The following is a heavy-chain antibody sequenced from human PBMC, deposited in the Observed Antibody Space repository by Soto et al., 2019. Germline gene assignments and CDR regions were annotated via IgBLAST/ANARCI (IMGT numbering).Heavy chain of an antibody. J-gene: IGHJ5*02. CDR1: GFMFTSSA. D-gene: IGHD3-22*01. CDR2: LVVGSGNT. V-gene: IGHV1-58*01. Sequence: SVKVSCKTSGFMFTSSAVQWVRQARGQRLEWIGWLVVGSGNTHYAQHFQERVTLTRDMSTGTAYMELSSLRSEDTAVYYCARGPLHYYDSSGYSDPRFDPWGQGTLVTVSS. CDR3: ARGPLHYYDSSGYSDPRFDP.